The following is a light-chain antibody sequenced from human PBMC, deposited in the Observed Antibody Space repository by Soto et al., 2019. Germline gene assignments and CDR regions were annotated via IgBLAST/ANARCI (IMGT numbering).Light chain of an antibody. J-gene: IGKJ2*01. CDR1: QSLLHSNGYSY. CDR2: LAY. V-gene: IGKV2-28*01. Sequence: IVMTQSPLSLPVTPGESASISCRSSQSLLHSNGYSYLDWYLQKPGQSPQLLISLAYYRASWVPDRFSGSGSGTDFTLKISRVEADDVGLYYCMQALQTPPYTFGQGTKLEI. CDR3: MQALQTPPYT.